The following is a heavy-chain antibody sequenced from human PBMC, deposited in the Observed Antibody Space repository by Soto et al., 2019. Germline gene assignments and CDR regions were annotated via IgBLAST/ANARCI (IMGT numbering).Heavy chain of an antibody. D-gene: IGHD2-8*01. CDR3: AKEVVLIGPWFDP. Sequence: GGSLRLSCAASGFTFSTNGMHWVRQAPGKGLEWVGIISYDGSNKYYGDSVKGRFTISRDNSKNTLYLQMNSLRPEDTAVYYCAKEVVLIGPWFDPWGQGTLVTVSS. CDR2: ISYDGSNK. V-gene: IGHV3-30*18. J-gene: IGHJ5*02. CDR1: GFTFSTNG.